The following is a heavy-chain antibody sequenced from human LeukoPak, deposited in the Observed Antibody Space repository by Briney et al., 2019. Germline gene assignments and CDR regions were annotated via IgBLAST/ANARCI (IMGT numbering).Heavy chain of an antibody. CDR2: INPNSGGT. Sequence: ASVTVSCKASGYTFTGNNMHWVRQAPGQGLERMGWINPNSGGTNYAEKFQGRVTMTRDTSISTAYMELSRLRSDDTAVYYCARVSHYDYVWGSYRYKDDAFDIWGQGRMVTVSS. CDR3: ARVSHYDYVWGSYRYKDDAFDI. J-gene: IGHJ3*02. V-gene: IGHV1-2*02. D-gene: IGHD3-16*02. CDR1: GYTFTGNN.